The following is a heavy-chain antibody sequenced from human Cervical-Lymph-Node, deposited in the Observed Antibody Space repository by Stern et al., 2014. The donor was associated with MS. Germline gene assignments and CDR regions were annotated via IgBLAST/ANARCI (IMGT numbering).Heavy chain of an antibody. CDR1: GDTFSSYA. Sequence: VQLVESGAEVKKPGSSVKVSCKTSGDTFSSYAISWVRQGPGQGLEWMGGIVPIFGTANYAEQFQGRVTITADGSTNTAYMELSRLGSDDTAVYYCARDSTTGMDVWGQGTTVTVSS. CDR2: IVPIFGTA. V-gene: IGHV1-69*01. D-gene: IGHD1-1*01. CDR3: ARDSTTGMDV. J-gene: IGHJ6*02.